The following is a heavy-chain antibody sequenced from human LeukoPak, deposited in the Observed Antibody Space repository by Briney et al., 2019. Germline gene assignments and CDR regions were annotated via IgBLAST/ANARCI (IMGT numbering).Heavy chain of an antibody. V-gene: IGHV4-59*08. CDR1: NGSISNYY. D-gene: IGHD4-11*01. CDR2: IYYSGST. Sequence: SETLSLTCTVSNGSISNYYWSWIRQTTGKGLEWIGFIYYSGSTNYNPSLKSRVTMSVDTSKNQFSLKLSSVTASDTAVYYCARRGAVYGSNDFDYWGQGTLVTVSS. J-gene: IGHJ4*02. CDR3: ARRGAVYGSNDFDY.